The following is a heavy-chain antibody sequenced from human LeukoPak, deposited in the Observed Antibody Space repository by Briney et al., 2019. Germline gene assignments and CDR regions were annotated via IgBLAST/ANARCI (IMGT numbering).Heavy chain of an antibody. CDR2: ISSSGSTI. J-gene: IGHJ6*03. CDR1: GFTFSDYY. CDR3: AREGPHYDFWNGYQEYYYYMDV. Sequence: GGSLRLSCAASGFTFSDYYMSWIRQAPGKGLEWVSYISSSGSTIYYADSVKGRFTISRDNAKNSLYLQMNSLRAEDTAVYYCAREGPHYDFWNGYQEYYYYMDVWGKGTTVTVSS. D-gene: IGHD3-3*01. V-gene: IGHV3-11*04.